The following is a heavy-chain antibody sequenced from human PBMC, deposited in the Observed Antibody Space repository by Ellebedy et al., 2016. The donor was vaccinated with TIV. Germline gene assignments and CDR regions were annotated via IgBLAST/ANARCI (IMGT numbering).Heavy chain of an antibody. CDR2: IYADGRT. V-gene: IGHV3-53*01. D-gene: IGHD3-16*01. CDR3: ARDTHSYVRFDY. CDR1: GYAFSNYA. Sequence: PGGSLRLSCAASGYAFSNYAVSWVRQAPGKGLEWISVIYADGRTHYADSVKGRFTITRDNSKNTLYLQMDRLRAEDTAMYFCARDTHSYVRFDYWGQGSQVTVST. J-gene: IGHJ4*02.